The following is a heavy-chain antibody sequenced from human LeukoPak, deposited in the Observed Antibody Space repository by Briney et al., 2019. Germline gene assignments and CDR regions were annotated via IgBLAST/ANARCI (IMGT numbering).Heavy chain of an antibody. CDR1: GFTSSSYS. J-gene: IGHJ4*02. CDR2: ISSSSTI. CDR3: ARDPAHSSSWYSDRDY. Sequence: PTGGSLRLSCAASGFTSSSYSMNWVRQAPGKGLEWVSYISSSSTIYYADSVKGRFTISRDNAKNSLYLQMNSLRAEDTAVYYCARDPAHSSSWYSDRDYWGQGTLVTVSS. D-gene: IGHD6-13*01. V-gene: IGHV3-48*04.